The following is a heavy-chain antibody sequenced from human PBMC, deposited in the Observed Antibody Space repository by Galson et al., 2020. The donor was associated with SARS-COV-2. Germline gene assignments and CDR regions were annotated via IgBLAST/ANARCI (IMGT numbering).Heavy chain of an antibody. Sequence: GGSLRLSCAASGFTFSSYAMHWVRQAPGKGLEWVAVISYDGSNKYYADSVKGRFTISRDNSKNTLYLQMNSLRAEDTAVYYCAILVPSYDFWSGYLGRPGMDVWGKGTTVTVSS. CDR1: GFTFSSYA. CDR3: AILVPSYDFWSGYLGRPGMDV. D-gene: IGHD3-3*01. CDR2: ISYDGSNK. J-gene: IGHJ6*04. V-gene: IGHV3-30-3*01.